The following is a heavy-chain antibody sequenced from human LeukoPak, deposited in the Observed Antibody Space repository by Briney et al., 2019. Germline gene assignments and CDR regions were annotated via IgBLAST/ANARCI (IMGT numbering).Heavy chain of an antibody. CDR1: GFTFSSYG. J-gene: IGHJ4*02. CDR2: IWYDGSNK. CDR3: ARAFGVVVTAATWDY. Sequence: PGGSLRLSCAASGFTFSSYGMHWVRQAPGKGLEWVAVIWYDGSNKYYADSVKGRFTISRDNSKNTLYLQMNSLRAEDTAVYYCARAFGVVVTAATWDYWGQGTLVTVSS. D-gene: IGHD2-21*02. V-gene: IGHV3-33*01.